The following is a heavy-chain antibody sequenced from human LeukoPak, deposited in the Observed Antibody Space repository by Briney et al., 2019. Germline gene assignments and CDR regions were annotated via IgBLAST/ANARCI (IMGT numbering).Heavy chain of an antibody. V-gene: IGHV4-59*04. CDR3: ARNQAVAANRGAFDI. CDR2: IYYSGST. Sequence: SETLSLTCTVSGGSISTYYWSWIRQPPGKGLEWIGYIYYSGSTYYNPYNPSLTSRVTMSVDTSKNQFSLKLDSVTEIDTAMYYCARNQAVAANRGAFDIWGQGTMVTVSS. D-gene: IGHD6-19*01. J-gene: IGHJ3*02. CDR1: GGSISTYY.